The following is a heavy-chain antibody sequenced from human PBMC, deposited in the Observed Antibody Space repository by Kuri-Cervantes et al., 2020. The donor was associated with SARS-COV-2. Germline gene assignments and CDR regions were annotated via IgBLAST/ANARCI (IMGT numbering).Heavy chain of an antibody. CDR1: GYSISSGYY. CDR3: ARVGVYCSSTSCYPNWFDP. V-gene: IGHV4-38-2*02. D-gene: IGHD2-2*01. J-gene: IGHJ5*02. CDR2: IYHSGNT. Sequence: GSLRLSCTVSGYSISSGYYWGWIRQPPGKGLEWIGSIYHSGNTYYNPSLKSRVTISVDTSKNQFSLKLSSVTAADTAVYYCARVGVYCSSTSCYPNWFDPWGQGTLVTVSS.